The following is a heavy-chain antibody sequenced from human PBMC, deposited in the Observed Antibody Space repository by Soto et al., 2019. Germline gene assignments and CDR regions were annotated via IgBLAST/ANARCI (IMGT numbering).Heavy chain of an antibody. J-gene: IGHJ4*01. D-gene: IGHD7-27*01. V-gene: IGHV4-59*08. CDR3: ARRGNWGSDDFDD. CDR1: GGSISSYY. CDR2: IYYSGST. Sequence: SETLSLTCTVSGGSISSYYWSWIRQPPGKGLEWIGYIYYSGSTNYNPSLKSRVTISVDTSKNQFTLKLSSVTAADTAVYYGARRGNWGSDDFDDWGQGTLVTVGS.